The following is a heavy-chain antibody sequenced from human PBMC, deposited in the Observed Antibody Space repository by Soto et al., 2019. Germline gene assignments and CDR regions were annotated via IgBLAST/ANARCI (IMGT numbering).Heavy chain of an antibody. V-gene: IGHV1-8*01. CDR2: MNPNSGNT. Sequence: ASVKVSCKASGYTFTSYDINWVRQATGQGLEWMGWMNPNSGNTGYAQKFQGRVTMTWDTSTSTVYMELSSLRSEDTAVYYCARDGGYSYGSGRRFDYWGQGTLVTVSS. D-gene: IGHD5-18*01. J-gene: IGHJ4*02. CDR3: ARDGGYSYGSGRRFDY. CDR1: GYTFTSYD.